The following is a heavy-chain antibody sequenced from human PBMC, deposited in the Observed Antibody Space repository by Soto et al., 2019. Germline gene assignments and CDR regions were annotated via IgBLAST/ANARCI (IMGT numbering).Heavy chain of an antibody. CDR3: ARGRYGDY. CDR1: GYTFTSYG. D-gene: IGHD1-1*01. Sequence: QVHLVQSGAEVKKPGASVKVSCKASGYTFTSYGITWVRQAPGQGLEWMGWISDHNGNTDYAQKLQGRVIVTRDTFARTAYMELRSLRSDDTAVYYCARGRYGDYWGQGAMVTVSS. CDR2: ISDHNGNT. J-gene: IGHJ4*02. V-gene: IGHV1-18*01.